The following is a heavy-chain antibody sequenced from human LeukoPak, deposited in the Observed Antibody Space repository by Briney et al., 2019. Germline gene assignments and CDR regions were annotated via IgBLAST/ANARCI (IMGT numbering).Heavy chain of an antibody. D-gene: IGHD3-16*01. CDR3: ARENRYNSYALDY. V-gene: IGHV4-4*07. J-gene: IGHJ4*02. CDR1: SGSISDYY. CDR2: IYSSGST. Sequence: SETLSLTCTVSSGSISDYYWSWIRQPAGKGLEWIGRIYSSGSTNSHPALKSRVTMSVDTSKNQVSLILSSVTAADTAMYFCARENRYNSYALDYWGQGTLVTVSS.